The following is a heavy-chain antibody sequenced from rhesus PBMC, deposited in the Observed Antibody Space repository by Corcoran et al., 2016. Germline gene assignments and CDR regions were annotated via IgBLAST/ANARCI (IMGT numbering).Heavy chain of an antibody. CDR3: ARDEGYSGYSEWAEFDY. J-gene: IGHJ4*01. CDR2: ISGRSGSP. D-gene: IGHD5-30*01. CDR1: GGSFSGYY. V-gene: IGHV4-165*01. Sequence: QVQLQESGPGLVKPSETLSLTCAVSGGSFSGYYWGWIRQSPGKGLEWIGYISGRSGSPDYHPSLKSRVTISTDTSKNQFSLKLSSVTAADTAVYYCARDEGYSGYSEWAEFDYWGQGVLVTVSS.